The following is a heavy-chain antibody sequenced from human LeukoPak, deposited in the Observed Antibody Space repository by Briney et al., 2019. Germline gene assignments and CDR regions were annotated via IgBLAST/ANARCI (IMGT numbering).Heavy chain of an antibody. V-gene: IGHV3-73*01. CDR2: IRNKANNYAT. CDR1: GFTFSGSA. Sequence: GGSLKLSCATSGFTFSGSAIHWVRQVSGEGLEWIGRIRNKANNYATVYFASVKGRFIISRDDSQNTAYLQMNSLKTEDTAMYYCTRHAAGGDTGGYPSDYWGQGTLVTVSS. D-gene: IGHD2-8*02. CDR3: TRHAAGGDTGGYPSDY. J-gene: IGHJ4*02.